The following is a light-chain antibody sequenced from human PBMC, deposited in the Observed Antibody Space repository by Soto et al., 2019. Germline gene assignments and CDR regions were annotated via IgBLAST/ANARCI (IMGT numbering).Light chain of an antibody. V-gene: IGKV1-6*01. CDR1: QGIRND. CDR2: AAS. CDR3: LQEYNYPYT. J-gene: IGKJ2*01. Sequence: AIQMTQSPSSLSASVGDRVTITCRASQGIRNDLAWYQQKPGKAPKLLIYAASNLQSGVPSRFSGSGSGTDFTLTISSLQPEDFATYYCLQEYNYPYTFGQGTKLEIK.